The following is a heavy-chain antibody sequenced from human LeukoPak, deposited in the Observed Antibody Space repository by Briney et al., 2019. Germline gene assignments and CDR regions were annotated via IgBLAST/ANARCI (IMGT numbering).Heavy chain of an antibody. CDR2: INDSGST. J-gene: IGHJ4*02. D-gene: IGHD3-22*01. CDR3: ARSDSLGDDY. CDR1: GGSISSYF. V-gene: IGHV4-59*01. Sequence: PSETLSLTCTVSGGSISSYFWSWIRQPPGKGLEWIGYINDSGSTTYSPSLKSRVTISLDTSTKQFSLKLSSVTAADTAVYYRARSDSLGDDYWGQGTLVTVSS.